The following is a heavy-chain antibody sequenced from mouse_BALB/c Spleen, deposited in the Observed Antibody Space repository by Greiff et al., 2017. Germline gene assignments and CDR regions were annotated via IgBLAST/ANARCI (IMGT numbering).Heavy chain of an antibody. CDR3: ARSEELYYSCPFAY. D-gene: IGHD2-12*01. J-gene: IGHJ2*01. CDR1: GYAFTNYL. Sequence: QVQLQQSGAELVRPGTSVKVSCKASGYAFTNYLIEWVKQRPGQGLEWIGVINPGSGGTNYNEKFKGKATLTADKSSSTAYMQLSSLTSDDSAVYFCARSEELYYSCPFAYWGQGTTLTVSS. V-gene: IGHV1-54*01. CDR2: INPGSGGT.